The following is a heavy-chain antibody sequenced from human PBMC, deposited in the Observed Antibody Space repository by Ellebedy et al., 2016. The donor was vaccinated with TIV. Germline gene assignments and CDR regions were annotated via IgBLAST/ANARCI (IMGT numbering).Heavy chain of an antibody. CDR3: AREIDSPDAYCSGESCYPDY. J-gene: IGHJ4*02. V-gene: IGHV3-30-3*01. D-gene: IGHD2-15*01. Sequence: GGSLRLSCVASGFTFSNYAMHWVRQAPGKGLEWVAVISYDGSNSHYADSVKGRFTISRDNSKNTQYLQMNGLRAEDTAVYYCAREIDSPDAYCSGESCYPDYWGQGTLVTVSS. CDR1: GFTFSNYA. CDR2: ISYDGSNS.